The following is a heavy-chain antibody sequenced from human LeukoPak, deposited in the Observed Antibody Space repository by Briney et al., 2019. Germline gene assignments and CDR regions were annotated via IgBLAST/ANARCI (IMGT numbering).Heavy chain of an antibody. CDR1: GYTFTSYG. D-gene: IGHD5-24*01. CDR2: ISAYNGNT. CDR3: ARDRVEMGTIFLLALDY. V-gene: IGHV1-18*01. J-gene: IGHJ4*02. Sequence: ASVKVSCKASGYTFTSYGISWVRQAPGQGLEWMGWISAYNGNTNYAQKLQGRVTMTTDTSTSTAYMELRSLRSDDTAVYYCARDRVEMGTIFLLALDYWGQGILVTVSS.